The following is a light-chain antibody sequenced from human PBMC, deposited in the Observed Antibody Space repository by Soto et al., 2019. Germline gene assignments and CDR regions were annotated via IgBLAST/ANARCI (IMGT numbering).Light chain of an antibody. Sequence: QSVLAQPASVSGSPGQSITISCTVTSGDIGSYNRVSWYQQHPGKAPKLTIYEVTDRPSGVSNRFSGSKSGNTASLTISGLQAEDEAEYYCSSYTNINTRACVFGTGTKVTVL. CDR1: SGDIGSYNR. CDR3: SSYTNINTRACV. J-gene: IGLJ1*01. V-gene: IGLV2-14*01. CDR2: EVT.